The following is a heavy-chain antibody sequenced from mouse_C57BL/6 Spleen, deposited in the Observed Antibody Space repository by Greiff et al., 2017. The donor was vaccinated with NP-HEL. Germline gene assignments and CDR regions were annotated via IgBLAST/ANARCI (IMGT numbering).Heavy chain of an antibody. CDR2: IDPNSGGT. J-gene: IGHJ4*01. Sequence: QVQLQQPGAELVKPGASVKLSCKASGYTFPSYWMHWVKQRPGRGLEWIGRIDPNSGGTKYNEKFKSKATLTVDKPSSTAYMQLSSLTSEDSAVYYCARSTVVSYYYAMDYWGQGTSVTVSS. D-gene: IGHD1-1*01. V-gene: IGHV1-72*01. CDR3: ARSTVVSYYYAMDY. CDR1: GYTFPSYW.